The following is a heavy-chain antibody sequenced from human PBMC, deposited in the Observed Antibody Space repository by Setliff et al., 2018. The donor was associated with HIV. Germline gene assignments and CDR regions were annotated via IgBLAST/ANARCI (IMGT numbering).Heavy chain of an antibody. CDR2: IYYNGRVSYSEKT. CDR3: ARHLYYGSGYYYYMDV. J-gene: IGHJ6*03. V-gene: IGHV4-31*03. CDR1: GGSISRSSYF. D-gene: IGHD3-10*01. Sequence: PSETLSLTCTVSGGSISRSSYFWTWTRQRPGQGLEWIGYIYYNGRVSYSEKTYYSPSLKSRVTISVDSSKNQFSLKLSSVTAADTAVYYCARHLYYGSGYYYYMDVWGKGTTVTVSS.